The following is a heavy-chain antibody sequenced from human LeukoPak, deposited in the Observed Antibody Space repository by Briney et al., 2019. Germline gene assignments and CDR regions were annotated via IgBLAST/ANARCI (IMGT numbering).Heavy chain of an antibody. Sequence: GGSLRLSCAASGFTVSSNYMSWVRQAPGKGLEWVSVIYSGGSTYYADSVKGRFTISRDNSKNTLYLQMNSLRAEDTAVYYCARDLTTSARYYYYYGMDVWGQGTTVTVSS. CDR1: GFTVSSNY. J-gene: IGHJ6*02. D-gene: IGHD4-11*01. CDR3: ARDLTTSARYYYYYGMDV. CDR2: IYSGGST. V-gene: IGHV3-66*01.